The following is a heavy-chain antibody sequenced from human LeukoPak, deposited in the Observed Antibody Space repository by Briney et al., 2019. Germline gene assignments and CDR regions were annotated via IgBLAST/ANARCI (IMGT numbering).Heavy chain of an antibody. J-gene: IGHJ4*02. D-gene: IGHD6-13*01. CDR2: ISYDGSNK. Sequence: GGSLRLSCAASGFTFSSYGMHWVRRAPGKGLEWVAVISYDGSNKYYADSVKGRFTISRDNSKNSLYLQMNSLRAEDTAVYYCARDQHVAAAGASFDYWGQGTLVTVSS. V-gene: IGHV3-30*03. CDR1: GFTFSSYG. CDR3: ARDQHVAAAGASFDY.